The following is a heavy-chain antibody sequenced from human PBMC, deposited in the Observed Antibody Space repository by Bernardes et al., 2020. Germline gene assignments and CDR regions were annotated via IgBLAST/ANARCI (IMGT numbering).Heavy chain of an antibody. Sequence: GGSLRLSCAASGFPFSSHAIHWVRQAPGKGLELVSVIWHDGSHERYADSVKGRFIISRDNSKNTLFLQMNRLRDEDTAVFYCGKDLSGYYTFDIWGQGTMVTVSS. CDR3: GKDLSGYYTFDI. CDR1: GFPFSSHA. D-gene: IGHD3-22*01. V-gene: IGHV3-30-3*01. J-gene: IGHJ3*02. CDR2: IWHDGSHE.